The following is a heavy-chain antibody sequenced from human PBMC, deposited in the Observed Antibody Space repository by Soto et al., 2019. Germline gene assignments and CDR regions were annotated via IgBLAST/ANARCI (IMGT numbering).Heavy chain of an antibody. CDR2: SRNKLNSYST. J-gene: IGHJ4*02. V-gene: IGHV3-72*01. CDR1: GCAFSDHY. Sequence: SLSRSRAASGCAFSDHYMYWGREAPGKGLEWVGRSRNKLNSYSTEYAASVKSIFTISRDDSMNSLYLKMKSLIRADTAVYYCARVPVVMTAIQGPYFDSWGQGTLVTVSS. CDR3: ARVPVVMTAIQGPYFDS. D-gene: IGHD2-21*02.